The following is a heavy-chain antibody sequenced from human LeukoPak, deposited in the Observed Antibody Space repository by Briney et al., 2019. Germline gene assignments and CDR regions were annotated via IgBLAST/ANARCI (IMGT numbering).Heavy chain of an antibody. J-gene: IGHJ4*02. CDR1: GFTFSSYG. Sequence: PGGSLRLSCAASGFTFSSYGMHWVRQAPGKGLEWVAVIPYDGSNKYYADSVKGRFTISRDNSKNTLYLQMNSLRAEDTAVYYCAKDSRTGDHWNHGIRPLDYRGQGNLVTVSS. D-gene: IGHD1-1*01. V-gene: IGHV3-30*18. CDR2: IPYDGSNK. CDR3: AKDSRTGDHWNHGIRPLDY.